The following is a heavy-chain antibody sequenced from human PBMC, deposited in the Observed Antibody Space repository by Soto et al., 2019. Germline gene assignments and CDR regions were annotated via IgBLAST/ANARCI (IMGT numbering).Heavy chain of an antibody. CDR3: VKDESYYWFDP. CDR1: GFTFSSYA. CDR2: MSGSGVRT. V-gene: IGHV3-23*01. D-gene: IGHD3-10*01. J-gene: IGHJ5*02. Sequence: PGGSLRLSCAASGFTFSSYAMSWVRQGPGKGLEWVSSMSGSGVRTYYADSVKGRFTISRDNSKNTLYLEMNSLRADDTAVYYCVKDESYYWFDPWGQGTLVTAPQ.